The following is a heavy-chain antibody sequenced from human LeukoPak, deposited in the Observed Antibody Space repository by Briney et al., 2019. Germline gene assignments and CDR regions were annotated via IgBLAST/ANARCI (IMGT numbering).Heavy chain of an antibody. CDR3: ARVQGLSSRPFDY. J-gene: IGHJ4*02. CDR1: GGSISSGGYY. D-gene: IGHD3-10*01. V-gene: IGHV4-31*03. Sequence: SETLSLTCTVSGGSISSGGYYWSWIRQHPGKGLEWIGYIYYRGGSTYYNPSLKSRVTISVDTSKNQFSLKLSSVTAADTAVCYCARVQGLSSRPFDYWGQGTLVTVSS. CDR2: IYYRGGST.